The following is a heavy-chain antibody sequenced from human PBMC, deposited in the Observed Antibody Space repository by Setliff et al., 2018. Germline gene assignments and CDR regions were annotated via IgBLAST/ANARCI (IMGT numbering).Heavy chain of an antibody. CDR3: ARDGSIEVGPGTNQELDV. J-gene: IGHJ6*04. CDR1: GFIFSNYW. V-gene: IGHV3-7*03. Sequence: PGGSLRLSCATSGFIFSNYWMAWVRQAPGKGPEWVATIKHDGTYTYYVDSVKGRFAVSRDNTNNSMYLQMNSLGTDDTAVYYCARDGSIEVGPGTNQELDVWGTGTTVTVSS. D-gene: IGHD2-2*01. CDR2: IKHDGTYT.